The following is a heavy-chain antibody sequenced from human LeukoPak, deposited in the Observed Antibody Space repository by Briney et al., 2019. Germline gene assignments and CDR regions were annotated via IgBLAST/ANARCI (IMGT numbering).Heavy chain of an antibody. J-gene: IGHJ4*02. CDR2: IIPILGIA. CDR1: GGTFSSYA. Sequence: SVKVSCKASGGTFSSYAISWVRQAPGQGLEWMGRIIPILGIANYAQKFQGRVTITADKSTSTAYMELSSLRSEGTAVYYCARGPKTYYYDSSGYPFDYWGQGTLVTVSS. D-gene: IGHD3-22*01. CDR3: ARGPKTYYYDSSGYPFDY. V-gene: IGHV1-69*04.